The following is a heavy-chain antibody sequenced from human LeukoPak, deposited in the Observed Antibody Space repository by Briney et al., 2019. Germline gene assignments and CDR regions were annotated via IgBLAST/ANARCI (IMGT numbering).Heavy chain of an antibody. CDR1: GFTFSTYD. J-gene: IGHJ4*02. V-gene: IGHV3-23*01. CDR2: ISGSGGST. CDR3: AKDGAEGKSWYYFDY. D-gene: IGHD4/OR15-4a*01. Sequence: GGSLRLSCTASGFTFSTYDMNWVRQAPGKGLEWVSAISGSGGSTYYADSVKGRFTISRDNSKNTLYLQMNSLRAEDTAVYYCAKDGAEGKSWYYFDYWGQGTLVTVSS.